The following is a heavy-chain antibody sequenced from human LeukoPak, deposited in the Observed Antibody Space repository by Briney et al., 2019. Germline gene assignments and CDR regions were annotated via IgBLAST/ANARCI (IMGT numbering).Heavy chain of an antibody. Sequence: ASVKVSCKASGYTFTSYGISWVRQAPGQGLEWMGWISAYNGNTNYAQKLQGRVTMTTDTSTSTAYMELRSLRSDDTAVYYCAINPRRITMVRGGYWGQGTLVTVSS. J-gene: IGHJ4*02. CDR3: AINPRRITMVRGGY. D-gene: IGHD3-10*01. CDR2: ISAYNGNT. CDR1: GYTFTSYG. V-gene: IGHV1-18*01.